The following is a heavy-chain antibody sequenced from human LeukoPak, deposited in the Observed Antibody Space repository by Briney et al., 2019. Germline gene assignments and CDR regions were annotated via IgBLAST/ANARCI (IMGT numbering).Heavy chain of an antibody. V-gene: IGHV3-23*01. J-gene: IGHJ3*02. CDR3: AKGLITMVQGVIFSVDAFDI. CDR2: IRGSGGST. Sequence: PGGSLILSCAASGFTFSSYAMSWVRQAPGKGVEWVSDIRGSGGSTYYAESVKGRFTITRDNSKNTLYLQMNSLRAEDTAVYYGAKGLITMVQGVIFSVDAFDIWGQGTMVTVSS. D-gene: IGHD3-10*01. CDR1: GFTFSSYA.